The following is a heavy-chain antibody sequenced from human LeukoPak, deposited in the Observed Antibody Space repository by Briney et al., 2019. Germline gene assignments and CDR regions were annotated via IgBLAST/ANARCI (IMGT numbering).Heavy chain of an antibody. J-gene: IGHJ3*02. CDR3: ARDRDYNIAFDI. V-gene: IGHV4-34*01. CDR1: GGSFSDYY. Sequence: SDTLSLTCAVYGGSFSDYYWRWIRQPPGKGPEWIGEINHGGSPSSTLSLKSRVTISVDTSKNHFSLKLSSVPAADTAVYYCARDRDYNIAFDIWGQGTMVTVSS. CDR2: INHGGSP. D-gene: IGHD4-11*01.